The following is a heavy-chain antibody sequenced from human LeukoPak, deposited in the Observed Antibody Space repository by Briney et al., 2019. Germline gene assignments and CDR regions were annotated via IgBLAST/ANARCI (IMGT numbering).Heavy chain of an antibody. CDR3: AKDEEDKVTPDLRY. J-gene: IGHJ4*02. CDR1: GFTFSSYA. V-gene: IGHV3-23*01. Sequence: GGSLRLSCAASGFTFSSYAMSWVRQAPGKGLEWVSAISGSGGATYYEDSVKGRFTISRDNSKSTLYLQMSSLRAEDTAIYYCAKDEEDKVTPDLRYWGQGTLVTVSS. D-gene: IGHD4-23*01. CDR2: ISGSGGAT.